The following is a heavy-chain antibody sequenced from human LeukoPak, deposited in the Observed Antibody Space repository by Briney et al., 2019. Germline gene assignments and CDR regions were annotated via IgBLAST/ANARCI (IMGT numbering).Heavy chain of an antibody. CDR3: AAITMVRGVIIPDY. J-gene: IGHJ4*02. CDR2: IYYSGST. D-gene: IGHD3-10*01. V-gene: IGHV4-31*03. Sequence: PSETLSLTCTVSGGSISSGGYYWSWIRQHPGKGLEWIGYIYYSGSTYYNPSLKSRVTISVDTSKNQFSLKLSSVTAAGTAVYYCAAITMVRGVIIPDYWGQGTLVTVSS. CDR1: GGSISSGGYY.